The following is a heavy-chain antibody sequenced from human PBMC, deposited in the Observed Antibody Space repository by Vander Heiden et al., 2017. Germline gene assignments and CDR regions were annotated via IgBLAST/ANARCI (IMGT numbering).Heavy chain of an antibody. CDR1: GFTFDDYT. D-gene: IGHD6-19*01. CDR3: AYSASGTHAFDI. Sequence: EVQLVESGGVVVKPGGSLRLSCAASGFTFDDYTMHWVRQAPGKGLEWVSLISWDGGSTYYADSVKGRFTISRDNSKNSLYLQMNSLRTEDTALYYCAYSASGTHAFDIWGQGTMVTVSS. CDR2: ISWDGGST. J-gene: IGHJ3*02. V-gene: IGHV3-43*01.